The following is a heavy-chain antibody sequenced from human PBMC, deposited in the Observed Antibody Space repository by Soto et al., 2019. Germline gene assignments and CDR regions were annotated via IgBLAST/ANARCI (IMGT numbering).Heavy chain of an antibody. CDR3: ARGGGVGSTWYEGGFDS. J-gene: IGHJ4*02. V-gene: IGHV4-4*02. CDR2: IYPTGTT. CDR1: GGSIRRSDW. D-gene: IGHD6-13*01. Sequence: QVQLQESGPGLVKPSGTLSLTCAVSGGSIRRSDWWSWVRQPPGKGLEWIGEIYPTGTTNYNPSLKSRVTITLDKSKNEFSVRRTSVTAADTAVYYCARGGGVGSTWYEGGFDSWGQGSLVTVSS.